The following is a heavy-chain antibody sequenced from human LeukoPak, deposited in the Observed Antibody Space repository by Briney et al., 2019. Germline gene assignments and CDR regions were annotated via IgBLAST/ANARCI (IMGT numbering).Heavy chain of an antibody. CDR1: GFTFSSYE. J-gene: IGHJ4*02. V-gene: IGHV3-48*03. D-gene: IGHD3-9*01. CDR3: ARGSSPYYDILTGYSNSDY. CDR2: ISSGGSII. Sequence: GGSLRLSCAASGFTFSSYEMNWVRQAPGKGLEWVSHISSGGSIIYYADSVKGRFTISRDNTKNSLYLQMNSLRAEDTAVYYCARGSSPYYDILTGYSNSDYWGQGTLVTVSS.